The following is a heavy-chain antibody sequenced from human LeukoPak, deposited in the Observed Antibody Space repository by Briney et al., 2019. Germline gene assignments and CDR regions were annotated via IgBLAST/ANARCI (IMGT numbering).Heavy chain of an antibody. D-gene: IGHD5-12*01. J-gene: IGHJ4*02. CDR2: ISGSGGST. Sequence: SGGSLRLSCAASGFTFSSYAMSWVRQAPGKGLEWVSAISGSGGSTYYADSVKGRFTISRDNSKNTLYLQMNSLRAEDTAVYYCAKRRDIVATSYYFDYWGQGTLVTVSS. CDR1: GFTFSSYA. V-gene: IGHV3-23*01. CDR3: AKRRDIVATSYYFDY.